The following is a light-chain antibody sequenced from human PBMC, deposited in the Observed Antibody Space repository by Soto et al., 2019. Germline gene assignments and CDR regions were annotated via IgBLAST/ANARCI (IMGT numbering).Light chain of an antibody. CDR2: AAS. V-gene: IGKV1-39*01. CDR1: QSITSY. Sequence: DIPMTQSPSSLSASVGDRVTITCRASQSITSYLNWYQQKPGKAPQLLTYAASSLQSGVPSRFSGSGSGTDFTLTISSLQPEDFATYFCQQSYTTPWTFGQGTKVEVK. J-gene: IGKJ1*01. CDR3: QQSYTTPWT.